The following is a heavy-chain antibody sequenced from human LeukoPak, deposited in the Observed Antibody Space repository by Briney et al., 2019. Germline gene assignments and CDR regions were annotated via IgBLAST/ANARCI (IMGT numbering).Heavy chain of an antibody. Sequence: SSETLSLTCTVSGGSISSSSYYWGWIRQPPGKGLEWIGSIYYSGSTYYNPSLKSRVTISVDTSKNQFSLKLSSVTAADTAVYYCATASPVVAAVNIHAFDIWGQGTMVTVSS. CDR1: GGSISSSSYY. CDR2: IYYSGST. V-gene: IGHV4-39*01. D-gene: IGHD2-15*01. CDR3: ATASPVVAAVNIHAFDI. J-gene: IGHJ3*02.